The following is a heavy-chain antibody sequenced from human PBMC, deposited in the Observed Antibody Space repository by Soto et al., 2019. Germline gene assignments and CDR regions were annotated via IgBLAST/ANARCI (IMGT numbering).Heavy chain of an antibody. V-gene: IGHV4-39*02. Sequence: SENLSLTCKVSGGSVTNSTYHWGWIRQTPGKGPEWIATLYYRGTTDYNSALRSRATMSVDTSKDHFSLTLSSVTVADTAVYFCFGVLAAMLDYCGHGSPVTVSS. D-gene: IGHD2-2*01. CDR3: FGVLAAMLDY. J-gene: IGHJ4*01. CDR1: GGSVTNSTYH. CDR2: LYYRGTT.